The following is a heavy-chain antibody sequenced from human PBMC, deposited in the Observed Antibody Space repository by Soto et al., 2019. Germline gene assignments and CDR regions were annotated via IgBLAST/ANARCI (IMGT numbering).Heavy chain of an antibody. CDR3: ARNIWETGDFDY. CDR1: GYTFTSYD. CDR2: MNPNSGKT. V-gene: IGHV1-8*01. Sequence: QVQLVQSGAEVKKPGASVKVSCKASGYTFTSYDINWVRQASGQGLEWLGWMNPNSGKTGYAQKFQGRVNMTRDTSTSTAYVELTSLTYEDSAVYYCARNIWETGDFDYWGRGTLVTVSS. D-gene: IGHD1-26*01. J-gene: IGHJ4*01.